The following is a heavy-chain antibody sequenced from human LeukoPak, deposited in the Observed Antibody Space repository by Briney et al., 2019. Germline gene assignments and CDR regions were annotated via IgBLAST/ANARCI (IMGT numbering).Heavy chain of an antibody. J-gene: IGHJ4*02. CDR2: ISGSSSYI. V-gene: IGHV3-21*01. Sequence: GGSLRLSCGASGFTFSTYSMNWVRQAPGKGLEWVSSISGSSSYIYYADSVKGRFTISRDNAKNSLYLQMNSLRAEDTAVYYCARDREGYCSGGTCTNFDYWGQGTLVTVSS. D-gene: IGHD2-15*01. CDR3: ARDREGYCSGGTCTNFDY. CDR1: GFTFSTYS.